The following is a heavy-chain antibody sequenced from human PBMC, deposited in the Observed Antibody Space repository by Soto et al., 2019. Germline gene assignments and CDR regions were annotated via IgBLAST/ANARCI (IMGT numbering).Heavy chain of an antibody. CDR2: IYYSGST. V-gene: IGHV4-39*07. CDR3: ARGNSGYDFNLYYYYYGMDV. Sequence: SETLSLTCTVSGGSISSSSYYWGWIRQPPGKGLEWIGSIYYSGSTYYNPSLKSRVTISVDTSKNQFSLKLSSVTAADTAVYYCARGNSGYDFNLYYYYYGMDVWGQGTTVTVSS. J-gene: IGHJ6*02. CDR1: GGSISSSSYY. D-gene: IGHD5-12*01.